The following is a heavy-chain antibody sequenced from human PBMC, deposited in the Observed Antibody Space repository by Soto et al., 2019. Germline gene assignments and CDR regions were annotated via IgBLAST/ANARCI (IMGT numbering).Heavy chain of an antibody. CDR2: TYHSGNT. CDR1: GGTISSSIYS. CDR3: ARERYGDYVADFDP. D-gene: IGHD4-17*01. J-gene: IGHJ5*02. Sequence: PSETLSLTCTVSGGTISSSIYSLVWIRQPPGKGLEWIGHTYHSGNTYYNPSLKSRVIISVDRSKNQFSLKVRSVTAADTAVYYCARERYGDYVADFDPWGQGIQVTVSS. V-gene: IGHV4-39*07.